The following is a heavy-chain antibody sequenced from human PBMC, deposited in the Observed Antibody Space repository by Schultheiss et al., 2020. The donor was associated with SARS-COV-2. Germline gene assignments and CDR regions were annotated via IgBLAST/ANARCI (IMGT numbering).Heavy chain of an antibody. D-gene: IGHD1-7*01. CDR1: GYSFTNNW. CDR3: ARLSITGTTFHAFDI. Sequence: GESLKISCQGSGYSFTNNWITWVRQMPGKGLEWMGRIDPSDSYTNYSPSFQGHVTMSSDKSISTAYLQWSSLKASDTAMYYCARLSITGTTFHAFDIWGQGTMVTVSS. CDR2: IDPSDSYT. V-gene: IGHV5-10-1*01. J-gene: IGHJ3*02.